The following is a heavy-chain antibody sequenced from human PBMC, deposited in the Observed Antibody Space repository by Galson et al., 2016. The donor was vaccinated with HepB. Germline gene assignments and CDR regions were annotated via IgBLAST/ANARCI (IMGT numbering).Heavy chain of an antibody. D-gene: IGHD7-27*01. CDR2: IFNDGSESA. CDR1: GGSMRNYQ. Sequence: SETLSLTCSVSGGSMRNYQWSWVRQPPGKGLEWIGYIFNDGSESANYNPSLKSRISISQDTSTKQFSLRLTSVTPADTAIYYCARDNWGPLYYWGQGTLVTVSS. J-gene: IGHJ4*02. CDR3: ARDNWGPLYY. V-gene: IGHV4-59*01.